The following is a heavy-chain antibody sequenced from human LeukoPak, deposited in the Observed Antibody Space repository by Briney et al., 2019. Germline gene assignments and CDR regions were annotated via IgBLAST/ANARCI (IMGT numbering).Heavy chain of an antibody. CDR2: IYISGST. V-gene: IGHV4-4*07. J-gene: IGHJ4*02. CDR1: GGSISGYY. CDR3: ARAGDGSGSYDNADYDY. D-gene: IGHD3-10*01. Sequence: TSETLSLTCTVSGGSISGYYWNWIRQPAGKGLEWIGRIYISGSTNYNPSLKSRVTMSIDTSKNQFSLKLSSVTAADTAVYYCARAGDGSGSYDNADYDYWGQGTLVTVSS.